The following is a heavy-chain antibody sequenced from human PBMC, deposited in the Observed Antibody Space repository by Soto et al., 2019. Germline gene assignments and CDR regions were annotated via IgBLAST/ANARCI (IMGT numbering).Heavy chain of an antibody. Sequence: SETLSLTCAVSGGSISSSNWWSWVRQPPGKGLEWIGEIYHSGSTNYNPSLKSRVTISVDKFKNQFSLKLSSVTAADTAVYYCARVLSSVGYYYDSSGYYYWFDPWGQGTLVTVSS. CDR1: GGSISSSNW. CDR3: ARVLSSVGYYYDSSGYYYWFDP. J-gene: IGHJ5*02. CDR2: IYHSGST. D-gene: IGHD3-22*01. V-gene: IGHV4-4*02.